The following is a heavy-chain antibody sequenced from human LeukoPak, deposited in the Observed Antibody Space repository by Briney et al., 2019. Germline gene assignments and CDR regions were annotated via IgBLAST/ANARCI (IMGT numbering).Heavy chain of an antibody. CDR2: IIPIFGTA. D-gene: IGHD3-3*01. J-gene: IGHJ4*02. V-gene: IGHV1-69*06. CDR3: AKDLDFWSDYSLDY. CDR1: GGTFSSYA. Sequence: GASVKVSCKASGGTFSSYAISWVRQAPGQGLEWMGGIIPIFGTANYAQKFQGRVTITADKSTSTAYMELSSLRSEDTAVYYCAKDLDFWSDYSLDYWGQGTLVTVSS.